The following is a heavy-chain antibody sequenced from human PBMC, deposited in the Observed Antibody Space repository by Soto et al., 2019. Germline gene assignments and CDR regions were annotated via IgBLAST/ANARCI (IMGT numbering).Heavy chain of an antibody. Sequence: GGSLRLSCAASGFTFSDHYMDWVRQAPGTGLEWVVRSRDRANSHSTEYAASVKGRFTVSRDDSKNSVYLQMNSLTIEDTAVYHVARSDSSGYVAYGGQETKVTVSS. J-gene: IGHJ4*02. D-gene: IGHD3-22*01. CDR2: SRDRANSHST. V-gene: IGHV3-72*01. CDR3: ARSDSSGYVAY. CDR1: GFTFSDHY.